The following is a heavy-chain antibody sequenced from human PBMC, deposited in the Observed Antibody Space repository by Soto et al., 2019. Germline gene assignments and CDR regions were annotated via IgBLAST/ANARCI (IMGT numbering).Heavy chain of an antibody. CDR2: AYYSGST. Sequence: QVQLQESGPGLVKPSETLSLTCTVSGGSITNYYWSWIRQPPGKGMEWIGNAYYSGSTSYNPSLKSRVTVSVDTSNNEVSLRLSSVTAADTAVYYCARIGYSYGYNGFDNWGQGTLVTVSS. CDR1: GGSITNYY. J-gene: IGHJ4*02. V-gene: IGHV4-59*01. D-gene: IGHD5-18*01. CDR3: ARIGYSYGYNGFDN.